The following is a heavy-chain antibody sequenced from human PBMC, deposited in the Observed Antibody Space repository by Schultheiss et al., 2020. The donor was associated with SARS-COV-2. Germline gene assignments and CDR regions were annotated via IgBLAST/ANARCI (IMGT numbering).Heavy chain of an antibody. CDR2: IYYSGST. CDR3: ARDGRKIPAAIEWFDP. V-gene: IGHV4-30-4*01. D-gene: IGHD2-2*01. J-gene: IGHJ5*02. Sequence: SETLSLTCTVSGGSISSGDYYWSWIRQPPGKGLEWIGYIYYSGSTYYNPSLKSRVTISVDTSKNQFSLKLSSVTAADTAVYYCARDGRKIPAAIEWFDPWGQGTLVTVSS. CDR1: GGSISSGDYY.